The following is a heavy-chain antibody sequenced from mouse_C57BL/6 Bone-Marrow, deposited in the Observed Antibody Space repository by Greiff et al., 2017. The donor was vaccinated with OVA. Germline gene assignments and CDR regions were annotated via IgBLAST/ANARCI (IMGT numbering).Heavy chain of an antibody. Sequence: VQLQESGAELARPGASVKLSCKASGYTFTSYGISWVKQRTGQGLEWIGEIYPRSGNTYYNEKFKGKATLTADKSSSTAYMELRSLTSEDSAVYFCARGIMIPHYAMDYWGQGTSVTVSS. CDR3: ARGIMIPHYAMDY. CDR1: GYTFTSYG. D-gene: IGHD2-4*01. CDR2: IYPRSGNT. V-gene: IGHV1-81*01. J-gene: IGHJ4*01.